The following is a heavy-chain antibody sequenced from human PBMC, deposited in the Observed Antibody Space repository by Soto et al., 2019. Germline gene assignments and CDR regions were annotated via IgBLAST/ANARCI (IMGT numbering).Heavy chain of an antibody. V-gene: IGHV4-59*01. CDR3: AKTDGLRFFDTFDY. CDR1: NGSISENY. Sequence: QVQLQESGPGLVKPSETLSLTCTVSNGSISENYWSWIRQPPGKGLEWIGYIYYSGSTNYNPSLKSRVTISLDASKSQFSLSLGSVTAADSAMYYCAKTDGLRFFDTFDYWGRGTLVTVSS. CDR2: IYYSGST. D-gene: IGHD3-3*01. J-gene: IGHJ4*02.